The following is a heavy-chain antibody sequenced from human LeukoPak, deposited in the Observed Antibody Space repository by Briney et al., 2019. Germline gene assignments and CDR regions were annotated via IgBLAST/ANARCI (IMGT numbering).Heavy chain of an antibody. V-gene: IGHV3-48*01. CDR2: ISSSGRTI. Sequence: GGSLRLSCAASGFNFNVYSMTWVRQAPGKGLEWLSYISSSGRTIYYADSVKGRFSISRDNAKNSLFLHMDSLRVEDTGVYFCARYRRETMITFGGVMTAGWFDPWGQGTLVTVSS. J-gene: IGHJ5*02. CDR1: GFNFNVYS. D-gene: IGHD3-16*01. CDR3: ARYRRETMITFGGVMTAGWFDP.